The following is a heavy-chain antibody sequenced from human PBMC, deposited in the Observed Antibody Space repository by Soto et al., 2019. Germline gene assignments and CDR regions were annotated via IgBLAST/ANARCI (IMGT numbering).Heavy chain of an antibody. CDR1: GFTFSHCW. CDR2: INQDGSEQ. J-gene: IGHJ4*02. CDR3: TQAETGRYSCSGNSYGRDY. Sequence: VHLGESGGGLVQPGGSLRLSCATSGFTFSHCWMSWVRQAPGKGLEWVANINQDGSEQYYVDSVKGRFTVSRDNAKNSLYLEMNNLRADDTAMYYCTQAETGRYSCSGNSYGRDYWGQGTLVTVSS. V-gene: IGHV3-7*01. D-gene: IGHD6-19*01.